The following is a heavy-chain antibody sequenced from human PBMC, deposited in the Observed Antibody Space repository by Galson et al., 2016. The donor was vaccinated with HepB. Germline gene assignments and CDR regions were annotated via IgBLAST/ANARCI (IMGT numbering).Heavy chain of an antibody. CDR2: INRDGSVT. CDR1: GFPLSNYW. D-gene: IGHD3-22*01. J-gene: IGHJ3*02. V-gene: IGHV3-7*04. CDR3: ARDQTHYDTSAYYDDLDI. Sequence: SLRLSCAASGFPLSNYWMTWVRQGPGKGLEWVANINRDGSVTNYVDSVKGRFTIFRDNAKSSLYLQMSSLRAEDTAVYYCARDQTHYDTSAYYDDLDIWGQGTMVTVSS.